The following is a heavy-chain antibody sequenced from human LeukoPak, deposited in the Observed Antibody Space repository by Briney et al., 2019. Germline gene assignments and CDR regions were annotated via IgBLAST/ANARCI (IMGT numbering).Heavy chain of an antibody. CDR2: ISSSSIYI. J-gene: IGHJ4*02. CDR1: GFTFSTYS. D-gene: IGHD5-24*01. V-gene: IGHV3-21*01. CDR3: ASQVPRDGYNYRYFDY. Sequence: GGSLRLSCAASGFTFSTYSMNWVRQAPGKGLEWVSSISSSSIYIYYADSVKGRFTISRDNAKNSLYLQMNSLRAEDTAVYYCASQVPRDGYNYRYFDYWGQGTLVTVSS.